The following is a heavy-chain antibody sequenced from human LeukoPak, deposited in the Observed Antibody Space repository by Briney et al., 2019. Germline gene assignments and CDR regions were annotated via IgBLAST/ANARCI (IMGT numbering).Heavy chain of an antibody. J-gene: IGHJ5*02. CDR3: ARFGTFGDIWFDP. V-gene: IGHV4-59*11. CDR1: GGSINTHY. Sequence: SETLSLTCTASGGSINTHYWSWIRQPPGKGLEWIGYLHSDGSTNYNPSLRNRVTTSVETSKNQFSLKLISVTAADTAVYYCARFGTFGDIWFDPWGQGTLVTVSS. CDR2: LHSDGST. D-gene: IGHD3-10*01.